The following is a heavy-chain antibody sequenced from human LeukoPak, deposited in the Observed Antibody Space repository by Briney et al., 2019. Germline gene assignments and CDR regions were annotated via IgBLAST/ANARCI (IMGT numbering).Heavy chain of an antibody. CDR2: VRNKPNGYTT. CDR1: GFSISDHY. CDR3: TRVRHGDYFDY. V-gene: IGHV3-72*01. Sequence: GGSLRLSCAAAGFSISDHYVDWVRQAAGKGLEWVGRVRNKPNGYTTDYGTSVKGRFTISRDDSKNSLYLQMNSLTSEDTAVYYCTRVRHGDYFDYWGQGTLVSVSS. D-gene: IGHD4-17*01. J-gene: IGHJ4*02.